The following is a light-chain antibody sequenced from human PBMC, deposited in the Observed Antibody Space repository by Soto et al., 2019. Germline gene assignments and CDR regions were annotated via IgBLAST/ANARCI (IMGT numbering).Light chain of an antibody. Sequence: EIVLTQSPGTLSLSPVESATLSCRASQTVSSGSLAWYQQKPGQAPRLLISNASRRATGVPDRFSGSGSGTDFTLTISRLEPEDFAVYFCQQYGTSPVTFGPGTKVDIK. CDR3: QQYGTSPVT. V-gene: IGKV3-20*01. J-gene: IGKJ3*01. CDR2: NAS. CDR1: QTVSSGS.